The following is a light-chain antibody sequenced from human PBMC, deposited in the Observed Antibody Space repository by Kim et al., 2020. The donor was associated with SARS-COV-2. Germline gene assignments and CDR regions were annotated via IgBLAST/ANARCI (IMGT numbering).Light chain of an antibody. CDR2: AAS. J-gene: IGKJ1*01. V-gene: IGKV1-27*01. CDR3: QKCDRAPWT. Sequence: DIQMTQSPSSLSASVGDRVTITFRASQDISNYLAWFQLKPGKAPKLLIYAASALQPGVPSRFSGSGSGTDFTLTVTSLQPEDVATYYCQKCDRAPWTFGQGTKVDIK. CDR1: QDISNY.